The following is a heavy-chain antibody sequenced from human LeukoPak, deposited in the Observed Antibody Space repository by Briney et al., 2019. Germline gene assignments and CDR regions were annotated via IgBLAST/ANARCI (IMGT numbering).Heavy chain of an antibody. CDR2: INPSGGST. J-gene: IGHJ5*02. CDR3: ARDSRREDSSRSGSRRSFNWFDP. D-gene: IGHD3-10*01. CDR1: GYTFTSYY. Sequence: GASVKVSCKASGYTFTSYYMHWVRQAPGQGLEWMGIINPSGGSTSYARKFQGRVTMTRDMSTSTVYMELSSLRSEDTAVYYCARDSRREDSSRSGSRRSFNWFDPWGQGTLVTVSS. V-gene: IGHV1-46*01.